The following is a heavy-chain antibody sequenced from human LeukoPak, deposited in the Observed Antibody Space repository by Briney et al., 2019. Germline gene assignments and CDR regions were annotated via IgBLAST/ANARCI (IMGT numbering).Heavy chain of an antibody. V-gene: IGHV1-2*02. CDR1: GYTFTGYY. CDR3: ASRSSTVATFPIHY. D-gene: IGHD5-12*01. Sequence: ASVKVSCKASGYTFTGYYMHWVRQAPGQGLEWMGWINPDSDVANYAQKFQGRVTLTRDTSISTAYMELSSLTSDDTAVYYCASRSSTVATFPIHYWGQGTMVTVSS. CDR2: INPDSDVA. J-gene: IGHJ4*02.